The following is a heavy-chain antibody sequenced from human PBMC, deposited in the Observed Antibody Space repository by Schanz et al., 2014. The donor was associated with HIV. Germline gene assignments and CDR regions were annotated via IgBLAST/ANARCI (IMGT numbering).Heavy chain of an antibody. V-gene: IGHV3-33*01. D-gene: IGHD2-15*01. J-gene: IGHJ2*01. CDR3: ALSRPSGYGGSWYFDL. Sequence: VQLVESGGGLVKPGGSLRLSCAASGFSISGYGMHWVRQTPGRGLEWVAVLWYDGSNKDYAESVKGRFIISRDKSKNTVFLQMNSLRADDTAVYYCALSRPSGYGGSWYFDLWGRGTLVAVSS. CDR2: LWYDGSNK. CDR1: GFSISGYG.